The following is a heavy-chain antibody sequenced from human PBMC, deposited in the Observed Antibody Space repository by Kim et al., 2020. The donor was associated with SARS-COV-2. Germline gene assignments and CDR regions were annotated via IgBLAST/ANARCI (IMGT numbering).Heavy chain of an antibody. D-gene: IGHD6-19*01. CDR1: GFTVSSNY. Sequence: GGSLRLSCAASGFTVSSNYMSWVRQAPGKGLEWVSVIYSGGSTYYADSVKGRFTISRDNSKNTLYLQMNSLRAEDTAVYYCARDIGGHMNSGWYRQVVWGQGTLVTVSS. CDR2: IYSGGST. V-gene: IGHV3-66*02. J-gene: IGHJ4*02. CDR3: ARDIGGHMNSGWYRQVV.